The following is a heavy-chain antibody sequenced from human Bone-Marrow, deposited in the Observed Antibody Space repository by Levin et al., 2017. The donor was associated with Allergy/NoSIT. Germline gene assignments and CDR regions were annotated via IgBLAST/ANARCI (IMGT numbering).Heavy chain of an antibody. CDR3: AKLLITMVQGVPREFSDY. D-gene: IGHD3-10*01. CDR2: ISYDGSNK. Sequence: QAGGSLRLSCAASGFTFSSYGMHWVRQAPGKGLEWVAVISYDGSNKYYADSVKGRFTISRDNSKNTLYLQMNSLRAEDTAVYYCAKLLITMVQGVPREFSDYWGQGTLVTVSS. V-gene: IGHV3-30*18. J-gene: IGHJ4*02. CDR1: GFTFSSYG.